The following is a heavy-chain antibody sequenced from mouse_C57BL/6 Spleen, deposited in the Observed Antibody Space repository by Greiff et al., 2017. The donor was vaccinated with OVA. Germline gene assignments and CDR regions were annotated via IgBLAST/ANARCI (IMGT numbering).Heavy chain of an antibody. V-gene: IGHV1-82*01. CDR2: IYPGDGDT. D-gene: IGHD2-3*01. CDR1: GYAFSSSW. J-gene: IGHJ2*01. Sequence: VQLQQSGPELVKPGASVKISCKASGYAFSSSWMNWVKQRPGKGLEWIGRIYPGDGDTNYNGKFKGKATLTADKSSSTAYMQLSSLTSEDSAVYFCARDDPYYFDYWGQGTTLTVSS. CDR3: ARDDPYYFDY.